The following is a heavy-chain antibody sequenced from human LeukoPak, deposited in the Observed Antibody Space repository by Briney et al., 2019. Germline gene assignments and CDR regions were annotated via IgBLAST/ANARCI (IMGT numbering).Heavy chain of an antibody. CDR2: IIPILGIA. D-gene: IGHD5-18*01. CDR3: ARSGYSYGHYGMDV. CDR1: GGTFSSYA. Sequence: SVKVSCKTSGGTFSSYAISWVRQAPGQGLEWMGRIIPILGIANYAQKFQGRVTITADKSTSTTYMELSSLRSEDTAVYYCARSGYSYGHYGMDVWGQPTTVTVSS. V-gene: IGHV1-69*04. J-gene: IGHJ6*02.